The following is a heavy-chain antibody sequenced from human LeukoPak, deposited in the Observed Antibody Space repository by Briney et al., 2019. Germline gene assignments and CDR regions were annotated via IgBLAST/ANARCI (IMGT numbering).Heavy chain of an antibody. J-gene: IGHJ6*03. CDR1: GGSISSYY. V-gene: IGHV4-59*01. Sequence: PSETLSLTCTVSGGSISSYYWSWIRQPPGKGLEWIGDIYFNGSTNYNPSLKSRVTISVDTSKNQFSLKLSSVTAADTAVYYCARVLAYCGGDCPYYYYYYMDVWGKGTTVTVSS. D-gene: IGHD2-21*01. CDR3: ARVLAYCGGDCPYYYYYYMDV. CDR2: IYFNGST.